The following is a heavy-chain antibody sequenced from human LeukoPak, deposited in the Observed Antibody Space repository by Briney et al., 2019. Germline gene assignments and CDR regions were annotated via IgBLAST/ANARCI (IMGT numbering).Heavy chain of an antibody. J-gene: IGHJ4*02. V-gene: IGHV4-59*08. D-gene: IGHD6-19*01. Sequence: SETLSLTCTVSGGSISSYYWSWIRQPPGKGLEWTGYIYYSGSTNYNPSLKSRVTISVDTSKNQFSLKLSSVTAADTAVYYCARQGIAVADPFDYWGQGTLVTVSS. CDR3: ARQGIAVADPFDY. CDR2: IYYSGST. CDR1: GGSISSYY.